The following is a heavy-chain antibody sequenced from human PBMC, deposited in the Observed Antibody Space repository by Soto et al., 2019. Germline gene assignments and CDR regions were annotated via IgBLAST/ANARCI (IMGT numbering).Heavy chain of an antibody. Sequence: ASVKVSCKASGYTFTSYYMHWVRQAPGQGLEWMGIINPSGGSTSYAQKFQGRVTMTRDTSTSTVYMELSSLRPEDTAVYYCARDEWLRIFYYYGMDVWGQGTTVTVSS. CDR2: INPSGGST. D-gene: IGHD5-12*01. V-gene: IGHV1-46*01. J-gene: IGHJ6*02. CDR3: ARDEWLRIFYYYGMDV. CDR1: GYTFTSYY.